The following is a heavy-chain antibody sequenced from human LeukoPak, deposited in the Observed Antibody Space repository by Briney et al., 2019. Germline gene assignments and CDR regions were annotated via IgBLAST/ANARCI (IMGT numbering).Heavy chain of an antibody. V-gene: IGHV4-31*03. CDR3: ASQAYDGTAGY. Sequence: SQTLSLTCTLSGDSIRSGGYYWTWIRQHPGKGLEWIGYIYCSGSTFYNPSLKSRVSISVDTSENQFSLKLTSVTAADTAVYYCASQAYDGTAGYWGQGILVTVSS. J-gene: IGHJ4*02. D-gene: IGHD4-23*01. CDR2: IYCSGST. CDR1: GDSIRSGGYY.